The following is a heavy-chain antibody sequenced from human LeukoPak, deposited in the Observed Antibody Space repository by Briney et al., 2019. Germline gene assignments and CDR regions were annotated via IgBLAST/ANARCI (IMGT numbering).Heavy chain of an antibody. V-gene: IGHV3-23*01. CDR2: ISSSGDST. CDR3: ARRAGAYSHPYDY. CDR1: GFTFSTYG. D-gene: IGHD4/OR15-4a*01. J-gene: IGHJ4*02. Sequence: GGSLRLSCAASGFTFSTYGMNWVRQAPGKGPEWVSAISSSGDSTYYADSVKGRFTIPRDNSKNTLYLQMNSLRAEDTAVYYCARRAGAYSHPYDYWGQGTLVTVSS.